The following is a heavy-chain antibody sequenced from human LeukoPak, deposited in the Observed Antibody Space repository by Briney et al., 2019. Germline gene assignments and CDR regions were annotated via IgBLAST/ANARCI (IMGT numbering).Heavy chain of an antibody. Sequence: GGSLRLSCAASGFTLSSYWMSWVRQAPGKGLEWVANIKQDGSEKYYVDSVKGRFTISRDNAKNSLYLQMNSLRAEDTAVYYCARDRESFDYWGQGTLVTVSS. CDR1: GFTLSSYW. V-gene: IGHV3-7*03. CDR2: IKQDGSEK. D-gene: IGHD3-10*01. J-gene: IGHJ4*02. CDR3: ARDRESFDY.